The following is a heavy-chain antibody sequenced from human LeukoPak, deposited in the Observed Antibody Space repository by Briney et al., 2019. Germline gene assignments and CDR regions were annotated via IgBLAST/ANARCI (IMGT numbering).Heavy chain of an antibody. V-gene: IGHV3-23*01. D-gene: IGHD6-6*01. CDR2: IGSGGRST. J-gene: IGHJ4*02. Sequence: PGGSLRLSCAASGFTFSSYGMTWVRQAPGKGLEWVSAIGSGGRSTYYADSVKGRFTISRDNSKNTLYLLMNSLRAEDTAVYYCAKIDSGSSDWGQGTLVTVSS. CDR3: AKIDSGSSD. CDR1: GFTFSSYG.